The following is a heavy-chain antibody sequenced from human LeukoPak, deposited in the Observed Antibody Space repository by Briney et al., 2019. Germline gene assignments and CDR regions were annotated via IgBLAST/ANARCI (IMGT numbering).Heavy chain of an antibody. CDR1: GFTFGDYA. CDR3: TRAYTQLGFDP. V-gene: IGHV3-49*03. J-gene: IGHJ5*02. D-gene: IGHD2-2*01. CDR2: IGSKAYGGTT. Sequence: PGRSQRLSCTASGFTFGDYAMSWFRQAPGKGLEWVGFIGSKAYGGTTEYAASVKGRFTISRDDSKSIAYLQMNSLKTEDTAVYYCTRAYTQLGFDPWGQGTLVPVSS.